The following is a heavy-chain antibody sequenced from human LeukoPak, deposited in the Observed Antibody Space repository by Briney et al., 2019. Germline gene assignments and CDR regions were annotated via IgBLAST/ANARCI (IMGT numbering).Heavy chain of an antibody. CDR2: IYYSGST. D-gene: IGHD2-2*01. Sequence: SETLSLTCTVSGGSISSSSYYWGWIRQPPGKGLEWIGSIYYSGSTYYNPSLKSRVTISVDTSKNQFSLKLSSVTAADTAVYYCARAATDDIVVVPALRGNYYYYMDVWGKGTTVTVSS. V-gene: IGHV4-39*07. CDR1: GGSISSSSYY. CDR3: ARAATDDIVVVPALRGNYYYYMDV. J-gene: IGHJ6*03.